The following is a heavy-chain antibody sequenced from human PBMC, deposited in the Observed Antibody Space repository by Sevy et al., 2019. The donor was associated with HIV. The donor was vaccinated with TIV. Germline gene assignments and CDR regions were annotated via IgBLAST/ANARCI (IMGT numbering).Heavy chain of an antibody. D-gene: IGHD6-6*01. CDR3: ATDLFSSSSADVFDI. V-gene: IGHV3-7*01. Sequence: GGSLRLSCAASGFTFSTYWRNWFRQAPGKGLEWVANIKQDGRGKNYVDSVKGRFTISRDNARNSLFLELNSLKVADTAVYYCATDLFSSSSADVFDIWGQGTMVTVSS. CDR2: IKQDGRGK. CDR1: GFTFSTYW. J-gene: IGHJ3*02.